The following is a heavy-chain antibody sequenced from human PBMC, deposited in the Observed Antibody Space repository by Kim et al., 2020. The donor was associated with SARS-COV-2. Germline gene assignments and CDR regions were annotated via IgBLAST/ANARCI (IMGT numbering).Heavy chain of an antibody. J-gene: IGHJ4*02. CDR3: SWGVGIAGPGNYFDY. CDR2: ITSVGAI. D-gene: IGHD6-13*01. Sequence: GGSLRLSCAASGFSVTNTWMNWVRQAPGKGLEWVGRITSVGAIHFAAPVKGRFTISRDDSKNTLYIQMDSLETEDTGVYYCSWGVGIAGPGNYFDYWGQG. V-gene: IGHV3-15*01. CDR1: GFSVTNTW.